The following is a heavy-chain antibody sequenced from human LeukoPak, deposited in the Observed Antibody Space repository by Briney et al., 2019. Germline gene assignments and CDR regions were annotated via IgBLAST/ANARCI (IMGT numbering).Heavy chain of an antibody. J-gene: IGHJ4*02. CDR2: IYHSGST. D-gene: IGHD3-22*01. Sequence: SETLSLTCAVSGGSISSGGYSWSWIRQPPGKGLEWIGYIYHSGSTYYNPSLKSRVTISVDRSKNQFSLKLSSVTAADTAVYYCASGYDSSGYYDYWGQGTLITVSS. CDR1: GGSISSGGYS. CDR3: ASGYDSSGYYDY. V-gene: IGHV4-30-2*01.